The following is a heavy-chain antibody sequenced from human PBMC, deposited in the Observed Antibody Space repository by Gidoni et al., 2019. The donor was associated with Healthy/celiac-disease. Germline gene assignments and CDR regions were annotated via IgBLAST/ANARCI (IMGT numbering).Heavy chain of an antibody. CDR2: FIPICGTA. D-gene: IGHD3-10*01. V-gene: IGHV1-69*01. Sequence: QVQLVQSGAVVKKPGSSVKVSCKASGGTFSRSAISWVRQAPGQGLEWMGGFIPICGTANYAKKFQGRVTITADESTSTAYMELSSLRSEDAAGYYCARDLVGSLGTMVTAQWGLDYWGQGTLVTVSS. CDR3: ARDLVGSLGTMVTAQWGLDY. CDR1: GGTFSRSA. J-gene: IGHJ4*02.